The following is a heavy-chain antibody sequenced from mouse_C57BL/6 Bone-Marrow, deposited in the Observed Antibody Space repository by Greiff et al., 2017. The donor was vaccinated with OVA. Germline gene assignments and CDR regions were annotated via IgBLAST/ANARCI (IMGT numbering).Heavy chain of an antibody. CDR1: GFSLTSYA. Sequence: VKLMESGPGLVAPSQSLSITCTVSGFSLTSYAISWVRPPPGKGLEWLGVIWTGGGTNSHSALKSRLSISKDNSKSPVFLKMNSLQTDDTARYYCARNSYYYGSSRYAMDYWGQGTSVTVSS. J-gene: IGHJ4*01. V-gene: IGHV2-9-1*01. CDR2: IWTGGGT. D-gene: IGHD1-1*01. CDR3: ARNSYYYGSSRYAMDY.